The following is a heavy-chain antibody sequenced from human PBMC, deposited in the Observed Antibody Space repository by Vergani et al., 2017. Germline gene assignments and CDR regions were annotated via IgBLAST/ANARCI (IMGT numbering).Heavy chain of an antibody. CDR1: GYSFTSYW. CDR3: ARASYGDYGHHAPNYYYYYGMDV. V-gene: IGHV5-51*01. J-gene: IGHJ6*02. CDR2: IYPGDSDT. Sequence: EVQLVQSGAEVKKPGESLKISCKGSGYSFTSYWIGWVRQMPGKGLEWMGIIYPGDSDTRYSPSFQGQVTISADKSISTAYLQWSSLKASDTAMYYCARASYGDYGHHAPNYYYYYGMDVWGQGTTVTVSS. D-gene: IGHD4-17*01.